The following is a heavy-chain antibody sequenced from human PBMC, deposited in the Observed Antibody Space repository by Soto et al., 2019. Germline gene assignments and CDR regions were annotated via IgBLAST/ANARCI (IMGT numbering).Heavy chain of an antibody. D-gene: IGHD6-13*01. CDR1: GFTFSNAW. J-gene: IGHJ4*02. Sequence: GGSLRLSCAASGFTFSNAWMSWVRQAPGKGLEWVGRIKSKTDGGTTDYAAPVKGRFTISRDDSKNTLYLQMNSLKTEDTAVYYCTTAIRYSSSWYDPFDSWGQGTLVTVSS. CDR3: TTAIRYSSSWYDPFDS. CDR2: IKSKTDGGTT. V-gene: IGHV3-15*01.